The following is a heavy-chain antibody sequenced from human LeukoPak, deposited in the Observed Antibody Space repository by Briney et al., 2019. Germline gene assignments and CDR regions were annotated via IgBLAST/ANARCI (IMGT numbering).Heavy chain of an antibody. CDR2: MCGSAGCT. J-gene: IGHJ5*02. CDR3: TRDRPNYHESNGHYYNRDGDH. D-gene: IGHD3-22*01. CDR1: GFTFEIYA. Sequence: PGGSLRLSCAASGFTFEIYAMSWVRLAPGKGLQWVASMCGSAGCTFYEDSVKVRFTISRDNSKNVLYLQMNSLRAEDTAIYYCTRDRPNYHESNGHYYNRDGDHWGQGTLVTVSS. V-gene: IGHV3-23*01.